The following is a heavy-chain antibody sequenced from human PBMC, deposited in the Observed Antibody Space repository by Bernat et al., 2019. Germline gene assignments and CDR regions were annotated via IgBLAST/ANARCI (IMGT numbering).Heavy chain of an antibody. J-gene: IGHJ4*02. V-gene: IGHV4-34*01. CDR3: ARSRFWSGYPDY. CDR1: GGSFSGYY. D-gene: IGHD3-3*01. Sequence: QVHLQQWGSGLLKPSETLSLACAVYGGSFSGYYWSWIRQPPVKGLEWIGEINHSGSTNYNPSLKSRVTISVDTSKNQFSLKLSSVTAADTAVYYCARSRFWSGYPDYWGQGTLVTVSS. CDR2: INHSGST.